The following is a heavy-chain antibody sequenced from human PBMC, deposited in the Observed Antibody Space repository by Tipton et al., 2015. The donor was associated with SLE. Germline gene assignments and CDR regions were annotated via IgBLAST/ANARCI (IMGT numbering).Heavy chain of an antibody. CDR2: ISYDESET. V-gene: IGHV3-30*03. CDR1: GFYFNVHE. CDR3: ARAGDGTTFYYYGLDV. D-gene: IGHD1-1*01. Sequence: SLRLSCVASGFYFNVHEMHWVRQAPGKGLEWVAAISYDESETFYADSVKGRFTISRDNSKNSLYLQMNSLRAEDTAVYYCARAGDGTTFYYYGLDVWGQGTTVTVSS. J-gene: IGHJ6*02.